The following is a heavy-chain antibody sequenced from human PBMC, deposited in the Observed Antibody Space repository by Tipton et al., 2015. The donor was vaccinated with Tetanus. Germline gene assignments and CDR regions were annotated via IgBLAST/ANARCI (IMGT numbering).Heavy chain of an antibody. CDR1: GGSFSTYV. D-gene: IGHD2/OR15-2a*01. V-gene: IGHV1-46*01. Sequence: QSGPEVKKPGSSVKVSCKVSGGSFSTYVISWVRQAPGQGLDWMGTINPSGGVTGYAQKFQGRLIMTKDTSTTTVYMELKSLTSEDTALYYCARERGNRGNAFDTWGQGTMVTVSS. CDR3: ARERGNRGNAFDT. CDR2: INPSGGVT. J-gene: IGHJ3*02.